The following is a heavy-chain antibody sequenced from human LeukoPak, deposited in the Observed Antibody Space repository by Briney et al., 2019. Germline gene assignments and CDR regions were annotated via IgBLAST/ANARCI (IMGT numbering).Heavy chain of an antibody. J-gene: IGHJ4*02. CDR2: IIPIFGTA. D-gene: IGHD3-22*01. CDR1: GGTFSSYA. CDR3: ARDRGAYYYDSSGYL. Sequence: WASVKVSCKASGGTFSSYAISWVRQAPGQGLAWMGGIIPIFGTANYAQKFQGRVTITADESTSTAYMELSSLRSEDTAVYYCARDRGAYYYDSSGYLWGQGTLVTVSS. V-gene: IGHV1-69*13.